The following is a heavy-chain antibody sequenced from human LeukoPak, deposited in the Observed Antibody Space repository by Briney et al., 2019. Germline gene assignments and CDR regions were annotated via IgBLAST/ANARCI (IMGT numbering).Heavy chain of an antibody. CDR2: INHSGST. D-gene: IGHD1-26*01. J-gene: IGHJ4*02. Sequence: SETLSLTCAVYGGSFSGYYWSWIRQPPGKGLEWIGEINHSGSTNYNPSLKSRVTISVDTSKNQFSLKLSSVTAADTAVYYCARGLAGARDYWGQGTLVTVSS. CDR1: GGSFSGYY. CDR3: ARGLAGARDY. V-gene: IGHV4-34*01.